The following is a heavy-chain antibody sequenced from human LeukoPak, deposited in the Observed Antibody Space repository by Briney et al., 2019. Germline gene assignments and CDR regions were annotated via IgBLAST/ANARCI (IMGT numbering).Heavy chain of an antibody. CDR3: VRGEGDCTNGVCYFDN. CDR1: GFTFNNYW. J-gene: IGHJ4*02. Sequence: GSLGLSCAASGFTFNNYWMHWVRQGPGKGLVWVSGINSDGNNTKYADSVKGRFTISRDNAKNTVYLQMNCLRVEDTAMYYCVRGEGDCTNGVCYFDNWGQGTLVTVSS. D-gene: IGHD2-8*01. CDR2: INSDGNNT. V-gene: IGHV3-74*01.